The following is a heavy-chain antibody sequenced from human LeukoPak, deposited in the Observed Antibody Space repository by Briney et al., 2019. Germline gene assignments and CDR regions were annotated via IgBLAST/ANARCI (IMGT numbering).Heavy chain of an antibody. CDR1: GGSISSSSYY. D-gene: IGHD3-22*01. J-gene: IGHJ5*02. Sequence: SETLSLTCTVSGGSISSSSYYWGWIRQPPGKGLEWIGSIYYSGSTYYNPSLKSRVTISVDTSKNQFSLKLSSVTAADTAVYYCARDRRYYDSSGHNWFDPWGQGTLVTVSS. CDR3: ARDRRYYDSSGHNWFDP. V-gene: IGHV4-39*07. CDR2: IYYSGST.